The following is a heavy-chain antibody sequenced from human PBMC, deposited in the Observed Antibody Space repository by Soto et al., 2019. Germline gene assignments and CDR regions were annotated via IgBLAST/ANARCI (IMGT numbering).Heavy chain of an antibody. D-gene: IGHD3-22*01. CDR3: ARDVGGSVVPHWFDP. Sequence: QVQLQDSGPGLVKASETLSLSCTVSGHSISADYWSWIRQPAGKRLEWIGRVDASGNTNYNPSLKSRATTSVDTSKNQFLRKVRSLTAADTAMYFCARDVGGSVVPHWFDPWGPGALGTVSS. CDR2: VDASGNT. V-gene: IGHV4-4*07. J-gene: IGHJ5*02. CDR1: GHSISADY.